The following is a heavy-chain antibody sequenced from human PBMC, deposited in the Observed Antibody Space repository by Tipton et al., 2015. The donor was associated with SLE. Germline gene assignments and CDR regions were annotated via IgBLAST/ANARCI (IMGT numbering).Heavy chain of an antibody. CDR3: ARGGCSGGSGGSCYPYYYGMDV. Sequence: TLSLTCTVSGGSISSYYWSWIRQPAGKGLEWIGRIYISGSNHYNPSLKSRVTMSVDTSKNQFSLKLSSVTAADTAVYYCARGGCSGGSGGSCYPYYYGMDVWGQGTTVTVSS. J-gene: IGHJ6*02. D-gene: IGHD2-15*01. CDR2: IYISGSN. V-gene: IGHV4-4*07. CDR1: GGSISSYY.